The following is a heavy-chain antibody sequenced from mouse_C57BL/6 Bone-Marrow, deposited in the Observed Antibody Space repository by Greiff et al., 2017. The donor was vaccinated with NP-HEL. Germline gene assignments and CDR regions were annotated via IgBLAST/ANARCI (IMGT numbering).Heavy chain of an antibody. CDR1: GYTFTSYW. V-gene: IGHV1-64*01. CDR3: ARSGYSKGDYFDY. CDR2: IHPNSGST. D-gene: IGHD2-5*01. Sequence: QVQLKQSGAELVKPGASVKLSCKASGYTFTSYWMHWVKQRPGQGLEWIGMIHPNSGSTNYNEKFKSKATLTVDKSSSTAYMQLSSLTSEDSAVYYCARSGYSKGDYFDYWGQGTTHTVSS. J-gene: IGHJ2*01.